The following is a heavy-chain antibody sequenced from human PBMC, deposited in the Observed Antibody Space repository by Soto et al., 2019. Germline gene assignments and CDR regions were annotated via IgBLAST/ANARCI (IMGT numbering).Heavy chain of an antibody. CDR3: ARGVNSGWFRGGFDY. V-gene: IGHV1-18*01. D-gene: IGHD6-19*01. CDR2: VSAYNGNT. J-gene: IGHJ4*02. Sequence: ASVKVSCKASGYTFSNEAITWVRQAPGQGLEWMGWVSAYNGNTKYAQKFQGRVTITADESTSTAYMELSSLRSDDTAVYYCARGVNSGWFRGGFDYWGQGTLVTVSS. CDR1: GYTFSNEA.